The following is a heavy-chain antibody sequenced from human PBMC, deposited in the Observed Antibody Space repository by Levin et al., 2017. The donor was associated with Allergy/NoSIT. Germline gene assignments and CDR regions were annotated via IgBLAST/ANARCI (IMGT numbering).Heavy chain of an antibody. CDR1: GGSIRGRNW. J-gene: IGHJ4*02. CDR3: ARAKEATGCFDY. CDR2: VYPDGST. D-gene: IGHD3-9*01. Sequence: PSENLSLTCVVSGGSIRGRNWWSWVRQSPGKGLEYIGEVYPDGSTSYNIPSQGRVTMSIDTSRSQFSLNLESMSAADTAVYYCARAKEATGCFDYWGQGALVTVSS. V-gene: IGHV4-4*02.